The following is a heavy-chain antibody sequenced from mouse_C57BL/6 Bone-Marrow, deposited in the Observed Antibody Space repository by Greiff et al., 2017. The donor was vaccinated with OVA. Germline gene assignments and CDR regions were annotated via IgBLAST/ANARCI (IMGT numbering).Heavy chain of an antibody. V-gene: IGHV1-55*01. Sequence: QVQLKQPGAELVKPGASVKMSCKASGYTFTSYWITWVKQRPGQGLEWIGDIYPGSGSTNYNEKFKSKATLTVDTSSRTAYMQLSSLTSEDSAVYYCARPLYGSSYWYCDVWGTGTTVTGSS. CDR1: GYTFTSYW. D-gene: IGHD1-1*01. J-gene: IGHJ1*03. CDR3: ARPLYGSSYWYCDV. CDR2: IYPGSGST.